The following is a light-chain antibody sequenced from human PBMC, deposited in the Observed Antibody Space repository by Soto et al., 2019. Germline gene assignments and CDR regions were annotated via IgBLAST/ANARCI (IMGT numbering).Light chain of an antibody. Sequence: QSVLTQPASLSGSPGQSITISCSGTSSDVGGYSYVSGCQQHPVKAPKLVIYEVSNRPSGVSNRFSGSKYGNTASLFISGLKAEDEADYYCSSYTSRSTPVFGTGTQVT. CDR2: EVS. V-gene: IGLV2-14*01. J-gene: IGLJ1*01. CDR3: SSYTSRSTPV. CDR1: SSDVGGYSY.